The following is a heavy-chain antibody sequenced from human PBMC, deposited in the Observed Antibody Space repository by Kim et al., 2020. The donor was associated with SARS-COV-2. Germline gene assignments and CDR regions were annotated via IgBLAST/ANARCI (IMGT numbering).Heavy chain of an antibody. V-gene: IGHV3-48*02. Sequence: GGSPRLSCATSGFTFSAYDMNWVRQAPGKGLEWLSFITKSSTTIYYADSVEGRFTISRDNAKNSLFLQMNSLRDEDTAFYYCVRDRMGGAFDMWGQGTMVTVSS. J-gene: IGHJ3*02. D-gene: IGHD3-16*01. CDR2: ITKSSTTI. CDR1: GFTFSAYD. CDR3: VRDRMGGAFDM.